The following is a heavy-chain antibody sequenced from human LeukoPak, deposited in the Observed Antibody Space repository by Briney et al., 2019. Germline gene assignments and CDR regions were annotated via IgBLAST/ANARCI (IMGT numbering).Heavy chain of an antibody. D-gene: IGHD3-10*01. V-gene: IGHV3-23*01. CDR1: GFTFSSYA. CDR3: AKPPKLLWFGELLSPFDY. Sequence: GGSLRLSCAASGFTFSSYAMSWVRQAPGKGLEWVSAISGSGGSTYYADSVKGRFTISRDNSKNTLYLQTNSLRAEDTAVYYCAKPPKLLWFGELLSPFDYWGQGTLVTVSS. J-gene: IGHJ4*02. CDR2: ISGSGGST.